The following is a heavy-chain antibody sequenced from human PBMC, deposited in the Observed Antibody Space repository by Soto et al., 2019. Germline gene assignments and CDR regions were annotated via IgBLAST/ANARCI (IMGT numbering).Heavy chain of an antibody. J-gene: IGHJ4*02. V-gene: IGHV3-33*01. D-gene: IGHD2-15*01. CDR3: ARADSGGSCIDY. Sequence: QVQLVESGGGVVQPGRSLRLSCAASGFTFSSYGMHWVRQAPGKGLEWVAVIWYDGSNKYYADSVKGRFTISRDNSKNTLYLQMNSLRAEDTAVYCCARADSGGSCIDYWGQGTLVTVSS. CDR2: IWYDGSNK. CDR1: GFTFSSYG.